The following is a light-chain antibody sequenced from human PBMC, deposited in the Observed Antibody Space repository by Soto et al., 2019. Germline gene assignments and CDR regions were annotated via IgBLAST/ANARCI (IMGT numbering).Light chain of an antibody. V-gene: IGKV3-11*01. CDR2: DAS. CDR1: QIVSSY. CDR3: QQRSNWPLT. J-gene: IGKJ4*01. Sequence: EIVLTQSPATLSLSPGERATLSSRASQIVSSYLAWYQQKPGQAPRLLIYDASNRATGIPDRFSGSGSGTDFTLTISSLEPEDFAVYYCQQRSNWPLTFGGGTKVEIK.